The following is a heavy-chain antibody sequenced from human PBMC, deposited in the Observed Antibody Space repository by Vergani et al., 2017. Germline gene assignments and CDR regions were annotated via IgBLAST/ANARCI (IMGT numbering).Heavy chain of an antibody. CDR2: ISGSGVSA. CDR1: EFTFSNYA. J-gene: IGHJ4*02. D-gene: IGHD4-17*01. V-gene: IGHV3-23*01. CDR3: AKDGRENSDYGYFDY. Sequence: EVQLLESGGGLVQPGGSLRLTCAASEFTFSNYAMNWVRQAPGKGLEWVSGISGSGVSAYYTDSVKGRFTISRDNSKKTLSLQMRSLRADDTAVYYCAKDGRENSDYGYFDYWGQGTLVTVSS.